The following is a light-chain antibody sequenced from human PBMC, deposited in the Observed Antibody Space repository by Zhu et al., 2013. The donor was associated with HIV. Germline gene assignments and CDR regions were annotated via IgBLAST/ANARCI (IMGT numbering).Light chain of an antibody. CDR2: WAS. V-gene: IGKV4-1*01. CDR3: QQYHTTPLT. J-gene: IGKJ4*01. CDR1: QSVLYSSNNKNY. Sequence: DIVMTQSPDSLAVSLGERATINCKSSQSVLYSSNNKNYLAWYQQNPGQPPKLLIYWASTRESGVPDRFSGRGSGTDFTLTIDSLQAEDVAIYYCQQYHTTPLTFGGGTKVEL.